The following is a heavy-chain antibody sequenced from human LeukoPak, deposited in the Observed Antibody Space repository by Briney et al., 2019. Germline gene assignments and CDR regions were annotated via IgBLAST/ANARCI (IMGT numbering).Heavy chain of an antibody. J-gene: IGHJ4*02. CDR2: INSDGSST. V-gene: IGHV3-74*01. CDR3: ARDSLVRGVIDY. Sequence: GGSLRLSCAASGFTFSSYWMRWVRQAPGKGLVWVSRINSDGSSTSYADSVKGRFTISRDNAKNTLYLQMNSLRAEDTAVYYCARDSLVRGVIDYWGQGTLVTVSS. D-gene: IGHD3-10*01. CDR1: GFTFSSYW.